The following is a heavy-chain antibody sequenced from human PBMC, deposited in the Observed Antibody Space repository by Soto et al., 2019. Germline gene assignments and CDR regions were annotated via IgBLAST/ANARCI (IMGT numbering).Heavy chain of an antibody. J-gene: IGHJ6*02. CDR2: INPSGGST. Sequence: ASVKVSCKASGYTFTSYYMHWVRQAPRQGLEWMGIINPSGGSTSYAQKFQGRVTMTRDTSTSTVYMELSSLRSEDTAVYYCARMSAGIAAAAKGFYYYGMDVWGQGTTVTVSS. CDR1: GYTFTSYY. CDR3: ARMSAGIAAAAKGFYYYGMDV. D-gene: IGHD6-13*01. V-gene: IGHV1-46*01.